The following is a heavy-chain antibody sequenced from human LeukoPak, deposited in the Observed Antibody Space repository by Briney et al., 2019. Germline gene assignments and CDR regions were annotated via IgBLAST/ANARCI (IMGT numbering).Heavy chain of an antibody. CDR1: GFTFSSHW. D-gene: IGHD5-12*01. CDR3: FVAQWLRSDNWFDP. V-gene: IGHV3-74*01. Sequence: GGSLTLSCAASGFTFSSHWMHWVRQVPGKGLVWVSRINGDGSSTSYVDSAKGRFTISRDNAKNTLYLQMNSLRVEDTAVYYCFVAQWLRSDNWFDPWGQGTLVTVSS. J-gene: IGHJ5*02. CDR2: INGDGSST.